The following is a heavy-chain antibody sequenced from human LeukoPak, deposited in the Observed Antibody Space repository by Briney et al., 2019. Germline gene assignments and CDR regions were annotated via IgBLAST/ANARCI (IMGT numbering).Heavy chain of an antibody. CDR3: AKFFTGSHYYDSSGYYWDYFDY. D-gene: IGHD3-22*01. Sequence: GGSLRLSCAASGFTFSSYGMSWVRQAPGKGLEWVSAISGSGGSTYYADSVKGRFTISRDNSKNTLYLQMNSLRAEDTAVYYCAKFFTGSHYYDSSGYYWDYFDYWGQGTLVTVSS. CDR2: ISGSGGST. V-gene: IGHV3-23*01. CDR1: GFTFSSYG. J-gene: IGHJ4*02.